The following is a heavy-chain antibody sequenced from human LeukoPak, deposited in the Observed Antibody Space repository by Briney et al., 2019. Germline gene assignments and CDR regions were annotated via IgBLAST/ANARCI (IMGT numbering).Heavy chain of an antibody. CDR1: GFAVSDKY. J-gene: IGHJ4*02. CDR2: IYSSI. CDR3: ATERGYTSSWYIDY. Sequence: PGGSLRLSCAASGFAVSDKYMSWVRQAPGKGLEWVLVIYSSIYYADSVKGRFTISRDNSKNTLYLQMNSLRVEDTAVYFCATERGYTSSWYIDYWGQGTLVTVSS. V-gene: IGHV3-53*01. D-gene: IGHD6-13*01.